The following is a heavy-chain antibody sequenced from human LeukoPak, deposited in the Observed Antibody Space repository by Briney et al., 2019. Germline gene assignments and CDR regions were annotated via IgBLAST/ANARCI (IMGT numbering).Heavy chain of an antibody. J-gene: IGHJ5*02. CDR2: IKQDGSEK. Sequence: PGGSLRLSCAASGFTFSSYWTTWVRQAPGKGLEWVATIKQDGSEKHYVDSVEGRFTISRDNAKNSLYLQMDSLRPEDTAVYFCARVAWFGDLWFDPWGQGTLVTVSS. CDR3: ARVAWFGDLWFDP. D-gene: IGHD3-10*01. CDR1: GFTFSSYW. V-gene: IGHV3-7*01.